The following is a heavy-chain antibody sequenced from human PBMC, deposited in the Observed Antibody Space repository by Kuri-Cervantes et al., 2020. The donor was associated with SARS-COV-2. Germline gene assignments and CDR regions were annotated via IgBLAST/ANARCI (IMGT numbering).Heavy chain of an antibody. CDR1: GGSFSGYY. CDR3: ARGDKEWELHLRNLDAFDI. J-gene: IGHJ3*02. CDR2: INHSGST. D-gene: IGHD1-26*01. V-gene: IGHV4-34*01. Sequence: GSLRLSCAVYGGSFSGYYWSWIRQPPGKGLEWTGEINHSGSTNYNPSLKSRVTVSVDTSKNQFSLKLSSVTAADTAVYYCARGDKEWELHLRNLDAFDIWGQGTMVTVSS.